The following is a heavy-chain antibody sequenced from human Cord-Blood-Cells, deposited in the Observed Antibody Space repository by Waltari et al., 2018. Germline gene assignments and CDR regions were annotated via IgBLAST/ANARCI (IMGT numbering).Heavy chain of an antibody. Sequence: QVQLVQSGAEVKKPGASVKVSCKVSGYTLTELSMHWVRQAPGKGLEWMGGFDAEDGETIYAQKFQGRVTMTEDTATDPAYMELSSLRSEDTAVYYCATELGGSGSFDYWGQGTLVTVSS. CDR2: FDAEDGET. J-gene: IGHJ4*02. V-gene: IGHV1-24*01. CDR1: GYTLTELS. CDR3: ATELGGSGSFDY. D-gene: IGHD1-26*01.